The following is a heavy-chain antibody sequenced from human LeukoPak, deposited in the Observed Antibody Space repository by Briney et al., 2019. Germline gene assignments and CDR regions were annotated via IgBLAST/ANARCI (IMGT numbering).Heavy chain of an antibody. CDR3: ARLPTDPQAFDY. V-gene: IGHV4-39*01. CDR1: GGSISSSSYY. J-gene: IGHJ4*02. Sequence: SETLSLTCTVSGGSISSSSYYWGWIRQPPGKGLEWIGSIYYSGSTYYAPSLKSRVTISVDTSKNQFSLKLSSVTAADTAVYYCARLPTDPQAFDYWGQGTLVTVSS. CDR2: IYYSGST.